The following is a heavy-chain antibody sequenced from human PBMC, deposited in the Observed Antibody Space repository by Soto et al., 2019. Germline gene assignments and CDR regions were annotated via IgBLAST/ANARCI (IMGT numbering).Heavy chain of an antibody. CDR2: IDTYGSAT. D-gene: IGHD6-19*01. Sequence: GGSLRLSCAASGFTVSSYWMHWVRQAPGKGLVWVSRIDTYGSATKYADSVKGRFTISRDNAKDTMSLQMNSLRAEDTAVYYCARVLKSSGGDNEVFDIWGQGTMVTVSS. CDR1: GFTVSSYW. V-gene: IGHV3-74*03. J-gene: IGHJ3*02. CDR3: ARVLKSSGGDNEVFDI.